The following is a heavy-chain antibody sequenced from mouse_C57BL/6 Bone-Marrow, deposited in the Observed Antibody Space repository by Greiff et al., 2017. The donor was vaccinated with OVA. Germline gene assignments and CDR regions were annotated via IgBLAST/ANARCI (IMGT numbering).Heavy chain of an antibody. CDR2: ISSGGSYT. D-gene: IGHD1-1*01. Sequence: EVQVVESGGDLVKPGGSLKLSCAASGFTFSSYGMSWVRQTPDKRLEWVATISSGGSYTYYPDSVKGRFTISRDNAKNTLYLQMSSLKSEDTAMYYCARHGTTVVARNWYFDVWGTGTTVTVSS. CDR3: ARHGTTVVARNWYFDV. V-gene: IGHV5-6*01. CDR1: GFTFSSYG. J-gene: IGHJ1*03.